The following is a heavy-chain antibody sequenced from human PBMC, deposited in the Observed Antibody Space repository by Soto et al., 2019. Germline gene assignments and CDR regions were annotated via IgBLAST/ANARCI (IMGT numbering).Heavy chain of an antibody. Sequence: GSLRLSCAASGFTFSSYAMSWVRQAPGKGLEWVSAISGSGGSTYYADSVKGRFTISRDNSKNTLYLQMNSLRAEDTAVYYCAKRSTGYITMIVVVITYFDYWGQGTLVTVSS. D-gene: IGHD3-22*01. J-gene: IGHJ4*02. V-gene: IGHV3-23*01. CDR3: AKRSTGYITMIVVVITYFDY. CDR1: GFTFSSYA. CDR2: ISGSGGST.